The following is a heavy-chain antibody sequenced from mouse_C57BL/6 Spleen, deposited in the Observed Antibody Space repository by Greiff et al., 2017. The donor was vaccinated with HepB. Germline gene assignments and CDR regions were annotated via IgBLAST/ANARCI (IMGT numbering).Heavy chain of an antibody. CDR3: ARDTTVVEGAMDY. Sequence: VQLQQSGAELAKPGASVKLSCKASGCTFTSYWMHWVKQRPGQGLEWIGYINPSSGYTKYNQKFKDKATLTADKSSSTAYMQLSSLTYEDSAVYYCARDTTVVEGAMDYWGQGTSVTVSS. J-gene: IGHJ4*01. V-gene: IGHV1-7*01. CDR2: INPSSGYT. D-gene: IGHD1-1*01. CDR1: GCTFTSYW.